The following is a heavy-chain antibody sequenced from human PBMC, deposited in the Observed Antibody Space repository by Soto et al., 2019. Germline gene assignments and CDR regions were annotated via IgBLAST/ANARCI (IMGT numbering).Heavy chain of an antibody. CDR2: ISADNDNT. D-gene: IGHD1-26*01. CDR1: GYIFTSCA. J-gene: IGHJ4*02. V-gene: IGHV1-3*01. CDR3: ARDDSGFSGSHYIDYFNY. Sequence: GASVKVSCKASGYIFTSCAMHWVRQAPGHRLEWMGWISADNDNTRYSQKFQGRVTITSDTSASTAYLEVSSLTSEDTAVYYCARDDSGFSGSHYIDYFNYWGQGALVTVSS.